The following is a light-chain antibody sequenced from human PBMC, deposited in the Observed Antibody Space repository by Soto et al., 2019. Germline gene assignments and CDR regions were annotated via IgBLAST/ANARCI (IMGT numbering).Light chain of an antibody. V-gene: IGKV3-20*01. J-gene: IGKJ1*01. CDR1: QSVSSSY. CDR3: QQYGSSSWT. Sequence: EIVLTQSPGTLSLSPGERATLSCRASQSVSSSYFAWYQQRFGQAPRLLIYGASSRATGIPDRFSGSGSGTDFTLTISILEPEDFAVYYCQQYGSSSWTFGQGTKVDIK. CDR2: GAS.